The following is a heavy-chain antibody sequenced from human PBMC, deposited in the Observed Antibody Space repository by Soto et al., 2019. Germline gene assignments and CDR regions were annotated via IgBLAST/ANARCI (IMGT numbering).Heavy chain of an antibody. Sequence: GGSLRLSCAASGFTFSSYALSWVRQAPGKGLEWVAIISGSGGNTYYADPVRGRFTISRDNSRDTLYLQMNNLRNEDTAVYYCVRPGSQSSWGNGPDYWSQGTPVTVSS. CDR3: VRPGSQSSWGNGPDY. V-gene: IGHV3-23*01. CDR1: GFTFSSYA. D-gene: IGHD3-16*01. CDR2: ISGSGGNT. J-gene: IGHJ4*02.